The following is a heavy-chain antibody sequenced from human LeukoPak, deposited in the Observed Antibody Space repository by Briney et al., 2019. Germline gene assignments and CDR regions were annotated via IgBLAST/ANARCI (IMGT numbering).Heavy chain of an antibody. J-gene: IGHJ4*02. CDR1: GYTYTSYG. D-gene: IGHD6-19*01. V-gene: IGHV1-18*01. CDR2: ISAYNGNT. Sequence: ASLKVSCKASGYTYTSYGISWVRQAPGQGLEWIRWISAYNGNTNYAQKLQGRVTMTTDTSTSTAYMELRSLRSDDTAVYYCARDLKRGYSSGRYSWGTGSSNDYWGQGTLVTVSS. CDR3: ARDLKRGYSSGRYSWGTGSSNDY.